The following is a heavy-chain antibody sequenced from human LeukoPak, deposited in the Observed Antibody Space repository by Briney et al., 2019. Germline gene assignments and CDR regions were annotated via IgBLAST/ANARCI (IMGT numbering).Heavy chain of an antibody. CDR2: VSGSAGST. D-gene: IGHD6-19*01. V-gene: IGHV3-23*01. CDR1: GFTFSNYS. J-gene: IGHJ3*01. CDR3: AKALTYCSGWFLEAFDV. Sequence: GGSLRLSCAASGFTFSNYSMSCGRQAPGKGLEWVSGVSGSAGSTYYADSVKGRFSISRDNSKNTMYLQMNRLRAEDTAAYYCAKALTYCSGWFLEAFDVWGQGTMVTVSS.